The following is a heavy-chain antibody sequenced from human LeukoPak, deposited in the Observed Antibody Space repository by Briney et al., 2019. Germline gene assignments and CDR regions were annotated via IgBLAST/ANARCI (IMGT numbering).Heavy chain of an antibody. CDR3: AKAVHTVVLGWFDY. V-gene: IGHV1-69*04. Sequence: ASVKLSCKASGGTFSSYAISWVRQAPRQGLEWMGRIIPILGIANYAQKFQGRVTITADKFTSKAYMELSSLRSEDTAVYYCAKAVHTVVLGWFDYWGQGTLVTVSS. J-gene: IGHJ4*02. CDR2: IIPILGIA. D-gene: IGHD4-23*01. CDR1: GGTFSSYA.